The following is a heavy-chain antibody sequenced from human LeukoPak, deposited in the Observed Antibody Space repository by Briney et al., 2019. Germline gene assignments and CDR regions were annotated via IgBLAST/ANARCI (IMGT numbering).Heavy chain of an antibody. CDR1: GYTFTGYY. J-gene: IGHJ6*03. CDR2: INPNSGGT. Sequence: ASVKVSCKASGYTFTGYYMHWVRQAPGQGLEWMGWINPNSGGTNYAQKFQGRVTKTRDTSISTAYMELSRLRSDDTAVYYCAREQQLLYYYYYYMDVWGKGTTVTVSS. V-gene: IGHV1-2*02. D-gene: IGHD6-13*01. CDR3: AREQQLLYYYYYYMDV.